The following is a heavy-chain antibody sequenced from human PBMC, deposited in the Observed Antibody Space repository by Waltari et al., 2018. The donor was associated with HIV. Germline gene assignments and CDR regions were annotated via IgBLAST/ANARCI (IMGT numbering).Heavy chain of an antibody. CDR3: ARTQIVVKDAFDI. Sequence: VRLVESGGDVIQPGGSLRLSCAASGFTFSSYGMHWVRQAPGKGLEWVAVIWYDGSNKYYADSVKGRFTISRDNSKNTLYLQMNSLRAEDTAVYYCARTQIVVKDAFDIWGQGTMVTVSS. CDR1: GFTFSSYG. D-gene: IGHD3-22*01. V-gene: IGHV3-33*01. CDR2: IWYDGSNK. J-gene: IGHJ3*02.